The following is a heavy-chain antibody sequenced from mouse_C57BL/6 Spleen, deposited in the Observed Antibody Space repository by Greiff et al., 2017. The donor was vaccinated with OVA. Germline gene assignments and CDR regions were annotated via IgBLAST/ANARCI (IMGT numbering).Heavy chain of an antibody. CDR1: GYTFTSYW. D-gene: IGHD3-2*02. J-gene: IGHJ2*01. CDR3: AGERRVDSSGSPDY. V-gene: IGHV1-64*01. Sequence: VQLQQPGAELVKPGASVKLSCKASGYTFTSYWMHWVKQRPGQGLEWIGMIHPNSGSTNYNEKFKSKATLTVDKSSSTAYMQLSSLTSEDSAVYYCAGERRVDSSGSPDYWGQGTTLTVSS. CDR2: IHPNSGST.